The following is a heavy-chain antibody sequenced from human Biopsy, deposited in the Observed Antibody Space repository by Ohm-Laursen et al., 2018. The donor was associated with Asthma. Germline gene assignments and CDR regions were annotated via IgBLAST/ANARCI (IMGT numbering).Heavy chain of an antibody. CDR3: ARGDSSNWSHYYFDY. CDR1: GFAVSRDH. J-gene: IGHJ4*02. D-gene: IGHD3-22*01. Sequence: SLRLSCTASGFAVSRDHMFWVRQAPGKGLEWVSVIYSGGASHAADSVRGRFTISRDYSKNTLYLQMHSLRAEDTAVYYCARGDSSNWSHYYFDYWGQGTLVTVSS. CDR2: IYSGGAS. V-gene: IGHV3-53*01.